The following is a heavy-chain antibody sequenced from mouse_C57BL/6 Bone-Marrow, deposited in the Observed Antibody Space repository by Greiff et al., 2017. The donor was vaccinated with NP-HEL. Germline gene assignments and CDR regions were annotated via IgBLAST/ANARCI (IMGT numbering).Heavy chain of an antibody. CDR3: TRAYYDYDRPADY. D-gene: IGHD2-4*01. CDR1: GYTFTSYW. V-gene: IGHV1-5*01. J-gene: IGHJ2*01. Sequence: VQLQQSGTVLARPGASVKMSCKTSGYTFTSYWMHWVKQRPGQGLEWIGAIYPGNSDTSYNQKFKGKAKLTAVTSASTAYMELSSLTNEDSAVYYCTRAYYDYDRPADYWGQGTTLTVSS. CDR2: IYPGNSDT.